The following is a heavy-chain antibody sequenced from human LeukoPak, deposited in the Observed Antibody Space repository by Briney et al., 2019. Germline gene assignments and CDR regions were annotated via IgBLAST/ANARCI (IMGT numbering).Heavy chain of an antibody. CDR1: GGTFSSYA. D-gene: IGHD3-10*01. J-gene: IGHJ6*03. CDR3: ARASGPDPMVRGVIPLYYYYYYYMDV. V-gene: IGHV1-69*06. CDR2: IIPIFGTA. Sequence: SVKVSCKASGGTFSSYAISWVRQAPGQGLEWMGGIIPIFGTANYAQKFQGRVTITADKSTSTAYMELSSLRSEDTAVYYCARASGPDPMVRGVIPLYYYYYYYMDVWGKGTTVTVSS.